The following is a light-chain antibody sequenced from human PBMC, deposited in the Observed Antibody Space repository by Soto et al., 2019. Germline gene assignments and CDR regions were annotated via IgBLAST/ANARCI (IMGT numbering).Light chain of an antibody. CDR3: SSYTSSSTLE. J-gene: IGLJ2*01. V-gene: IGLV2-14*01. CDR1: SSDVGGYNY. CDR2: EVS. Sequence: QSALTQPAYVSGSRGQSITISCTGTSSDVGGYNYVSWYQQHPGKAPKLMIYEVSNRPSGVSNRFSGSKSGNTASLTISGLQAEDEADYYCSSYTSSSTLEFGGGTKLTVL.